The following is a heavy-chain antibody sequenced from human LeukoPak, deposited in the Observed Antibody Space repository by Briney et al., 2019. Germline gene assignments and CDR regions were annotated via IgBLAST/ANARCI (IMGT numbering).Heavy chain of an antibody. V-gene: IGHV4-30-4*08. D-gene: IGHD6-13*01. CDR1: GGSISSGDYY. CDR3: ATEPAAAGYFDY. J-gene: IGHJ4*02. CDR2: IYYSGST. Sequence: SETLSLTCTVSGGSISSGDYYWSWIRQPPGKGLEWIGYIYYSGSTYYNPSLKSRVTISVDTSKNQFSLKLSSVTAADTAVYYCATEPAAAGYFDYWGQGTLVTVSS.